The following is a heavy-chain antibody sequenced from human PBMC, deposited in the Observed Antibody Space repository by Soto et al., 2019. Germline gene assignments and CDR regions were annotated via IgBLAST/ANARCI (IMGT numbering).Heavy chain of an antibody. CDR2: ITNSGGDT. CDR3: VKGSASSRPYYFDH. Sequence: EVQLLESGGGLARPGDSMTLSCAASGFTFRAYAMSWVRHAPGKGLEWFSAITNSGGDTYHSDSVKGRFTISRDNSKNTLYLQMSSLRAEDTAVYYCVKGSASSRPYYFDHWGQGALVTVSS. D-gene: IGHD6-6*01. J-gene: IGHJ4*02. V-gene: IGHV3-23*01. CDR1: GFTFRAYA.